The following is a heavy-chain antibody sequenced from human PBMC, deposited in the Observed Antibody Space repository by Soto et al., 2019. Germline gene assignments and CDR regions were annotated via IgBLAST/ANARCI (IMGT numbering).Heavy chain of an antibody. Sequence: EMQLVESGGGLGQPGGSLRLSCAASGFTFSSYWMHWVRQAPGKGLVWVSRISNDGSSTSYADSVKGRFTISRDNAENTLFLQVNSLRAEDTAVYYCARVPYCSSTSCYSYFDYWGQGTLVTVSS. V-gene: IGHV3-74*01. J-gene: IGHJ4*02. D-gene: IGHD2-2*01. CDR3: ARVPYCSSTSCYSYFDY. CDR1: GFTFSSYW. CDR2: ISNDGSST.